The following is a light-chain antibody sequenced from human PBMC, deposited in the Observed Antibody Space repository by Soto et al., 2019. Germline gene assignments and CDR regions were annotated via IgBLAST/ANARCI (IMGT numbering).Light chain of an antibody. CDR3: QQFSSYQFT. V-gene: IGKV3-20*01. CDR1: QSVSGSD. Sequence: EVVLTQSPGTLSLSPGERATLSCRASQSVSGSDLAWYQQKPGQAPRLLISGVSNRATGTPDRFSGSGSGTDFTLTISSLQPDDLGTYYCQQFSSYQFTFGPGTKVEI. J-gene: IGKJ3*01. CDR2: GVS.